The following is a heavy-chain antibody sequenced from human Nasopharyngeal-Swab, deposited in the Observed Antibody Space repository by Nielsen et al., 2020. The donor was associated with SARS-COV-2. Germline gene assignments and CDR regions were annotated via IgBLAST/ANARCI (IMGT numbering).Heavy chain of an antibody. D-gene: IGHD6-19*01. CDR1: GFTFSSYW. J-gene: IGHJ4*02. Sequence: GESLKISCAASGFTFSSYWMHWVRQAPGEGLVWVSVIYGGDSTYYADSVRGRFTVTRHISENTLYLQMNSLRAEDTAVYYCASSPSRGWYEYHLDNWGQGTLVTVSS. CDR3: ASSPSRGWYEYHLDN. V-gene: IGHV3-53*04. CDR2: IYGGDST.